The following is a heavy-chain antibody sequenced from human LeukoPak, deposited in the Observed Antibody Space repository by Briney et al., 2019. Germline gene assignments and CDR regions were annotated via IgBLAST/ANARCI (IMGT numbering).Heavy chain of an antibody. J-gene: IGHJ6*04. CDR3: VRQRITMVRGVISYYGMDV. V-gene: IGHV3-64D*06. CDR1: GFTFSSYA. CDR2: ISSNGGST. D-gene: IGHD3-10*01. Sequence: GGSLRLSCSASGFTFSSYAMHWVRQAPGKGLEYVSAISSNGGSTYYADSVKGRFTISRDNSENTLYLQMSSLRAEDTAVYYCVRQRITMVRGVISYYGMDVWGKGTTVTVSS.